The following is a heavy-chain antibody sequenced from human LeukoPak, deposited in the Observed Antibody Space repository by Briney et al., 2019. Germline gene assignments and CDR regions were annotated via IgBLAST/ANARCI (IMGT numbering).Heavy chain of an antibody. V-gene: IGHV4-4*07. J-gene: IGHJ6*02. Sequence: NPSETLSLTCTVSSVSLSSYYWSWLRQPAGKGLEWIGRICTSGSTNYNPSLKSRVTMSVDTSKNQFCLKLSSVSAADTAVYYCARVNGVWGQGTTVTVSS. CDR1: SVSLSSYY. CDR3: ARVNGV. CDR2: ICTSGST.